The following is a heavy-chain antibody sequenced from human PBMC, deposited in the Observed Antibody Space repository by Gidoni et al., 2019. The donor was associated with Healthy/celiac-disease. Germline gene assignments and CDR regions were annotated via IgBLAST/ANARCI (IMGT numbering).Heavy chain of an antibody. J-gene: IGHJ4*02. V-gene: IGHV3-30-3*01. D-gene: IGHD6-19*01. CDR1: GFTFSSYS. Sequence: QVQLVESGGGVVHPGRSLRLPCAASGFTFSSYSMYWGRQAPGKGLEWVAVISYDGSNKYYADSVKGRFTISRDNSKNTLYLQMNSLRAEDTAVYYCARDRAEYYFDYWGQGTLVTVSS. CDR3: ARDRAEYYFDY. CDR2: ISYDGSNK.